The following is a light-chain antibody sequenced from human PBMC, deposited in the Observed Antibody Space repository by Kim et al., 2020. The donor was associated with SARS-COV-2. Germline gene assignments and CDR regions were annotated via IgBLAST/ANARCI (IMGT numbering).Light chain of an antibody. CDR3: ATWDASLTAFV. J-gene: IGLJ1*01. Sequence: QTVTISCSGTSSNIGINVVTSYHQLPPPAPKLLIFYSNQRPSAVPARFSGSTSGTSASPAISGLQSEDDAAYFCATWDASLTAFVLGTGTKVTVL. CDR2: YSN. V-gene: IGLV1-44*01. CDR1: SSNIGINV.